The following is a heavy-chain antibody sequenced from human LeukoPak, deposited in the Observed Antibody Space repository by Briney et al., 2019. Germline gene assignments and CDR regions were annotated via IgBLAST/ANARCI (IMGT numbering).Heavy chain of an antibody. CDR3: ASWDVNSSGYGYFDY. Sequence: KPSETLSLTCTVFGGSFSAYYWGWIRQSPGKGLEWIAYIYSSGDTNYNPSLKSRVAISVDTSKNQFSLKLSSVTAADTAVYYCASWDVNSSGYGYFDYWGQGTLVTVSS. J-gene: IGHJ4*02. CDR1: GGSFSAYY. CDR2: IYSSGDT. D-gene: IGHD6-19*01. V-gene: IGHV4-59*01.